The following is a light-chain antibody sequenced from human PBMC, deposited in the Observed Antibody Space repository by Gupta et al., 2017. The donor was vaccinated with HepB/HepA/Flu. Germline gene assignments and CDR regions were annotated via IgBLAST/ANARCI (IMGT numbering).Light chain of an antibody. J-gene: IGLJ2*01. CDR3: CSFTDSSAFVL. Sequence: QSALTQPASVSGSPGQSFTISCTGTGRDVGRYNLVSWYQQHPGKAPKLIIYEVTTRPSGVSNRFSGSKSGSTASLTISGLQAEDEADYYCCSFTDSSAFVLFGGGTKLTVL. CDR2: EVT. CDR1: GRDVGRYNL. V-gene: IGLV2-23*02.